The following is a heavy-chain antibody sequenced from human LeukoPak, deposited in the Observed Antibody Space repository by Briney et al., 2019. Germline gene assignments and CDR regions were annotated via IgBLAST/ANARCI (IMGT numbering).Heavy chain of an antibody. D-gene: IGHD3-22*01. CDR2: IYTSGST. Sequence: SETLSLTCAVSGGSISSSNWWSWIRQPPGKGLEWIGRIYTSGSTNYNPSLKSRVTISVDTSKNQFSLKLSSVTAADTAVYYCARVSTYDSSGYLDAFDIWGQGTMVTVSS. J-gene: IGHJ3*02. V-gene: IGHV4-4*02. CDR3: ARVSTYDSSGYLDAFDI. CDR1: GGSISSSNW.